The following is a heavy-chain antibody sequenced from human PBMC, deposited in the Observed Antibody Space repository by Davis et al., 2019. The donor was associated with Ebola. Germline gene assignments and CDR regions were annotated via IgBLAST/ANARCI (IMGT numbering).Heavy chain of an antibody. V-gene: IGHV4-34*01. CDR2: INHSGST. CDR3: AAGGIYCSGGSCYDIIDP. D-gene: IGHD2-15*01. J-gene: IGHJ5*02. Sequence: SETLSLTCTVSGGSISRYYWSWIRQPPGKGLEWIGEINHSGSTNYNPSLKSRVTISVDTSKNQFSLKLSSVTAADTAVYYCAAGGIYCSGGSCYDIIDPWGQGTLVTVSS. CDR1: GGSISRYY.